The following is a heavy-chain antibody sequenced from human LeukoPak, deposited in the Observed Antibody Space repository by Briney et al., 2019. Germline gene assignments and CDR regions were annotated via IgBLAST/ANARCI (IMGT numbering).Heavy chain of an antibody. J-gene: IGHJ4*02. CDR2: INPNSGGT. Sequence: ASVKVSCKASGYTFTSYGISWVRQAPGQGLEWMGWINPNSGGTNYAQKFQGRVTMTRDTSISTAYMELSRLRSGDTAVYYCARALDDRPAYDYWGQGTLVTVSS. D-gene: IGHD2-2*01. CDR1: GYTFTSYG. V-gene: IGHV1-2*02. CDR3: ARALDDRPAYDY.